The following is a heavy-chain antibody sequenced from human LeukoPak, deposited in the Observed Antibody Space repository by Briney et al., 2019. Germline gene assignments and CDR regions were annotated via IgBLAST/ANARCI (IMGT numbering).Heavy chain of an antibody. V-gene: IGHV1-69*13. Sequence: GASVKVSCKASGGTFSSYAITWVRQAPGQGLEWMGGIIPIFDTSNYAQKFQGRVTFTSDDSTSTAYMELSSLRSDDTAVYYCARRAATGNWFDPWGQGTLVTVSS. CDR1: GGTFSSYA. J-gene: IGHJ5*02. D-gene: IGHD6-25*01. CDR3: ARRAATGNWFDP. CDR2: IIPIFDTS.